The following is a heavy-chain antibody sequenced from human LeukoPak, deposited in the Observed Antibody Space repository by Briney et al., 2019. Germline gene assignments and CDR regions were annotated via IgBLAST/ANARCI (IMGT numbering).Heavy chain of an antibody. CDR2: INAGNGNT. CDR3: ARESRWEPSTGVAFDI. CDR1: GYTFTSYA. Sequence: ASVKVSCKASGYTFTSYAMHWVRQAPGQRLEWMGWINAGNGNTKYSQEFQGRVTITRDTSASTAYMELSSLRSEDMAVYYCARESRWEPSTGVAFDIWGQGTMVTVSS. V-gene: IGHV1-3*03. J-gene: IGHJ3*02. D-gene: IGHD1-26*01.